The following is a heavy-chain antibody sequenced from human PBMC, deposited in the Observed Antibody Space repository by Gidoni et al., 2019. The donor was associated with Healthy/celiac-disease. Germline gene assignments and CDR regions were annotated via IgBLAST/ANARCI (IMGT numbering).Heavy chain of an antibody. V-gene: IGHV4-39*01. D-gene: IGHD2-15*01. CDR1: GGSISSSSYY. J-gene: IGHJ5*02. CDR2: IYYSGST. Sequence: QLQLQESGPGLVKPSETLSLTCTVSGGSISSSSYYWGWIRQPPGKGLEWIGSIYYSGSTYYNPSLKSRVTISVDTSKNQFSLKLSSVTAADTAVYYCARHITVVVVAATWWFDPWGQGTLVTVSS. CDR3: ARHITVVVVAATWWFDP.